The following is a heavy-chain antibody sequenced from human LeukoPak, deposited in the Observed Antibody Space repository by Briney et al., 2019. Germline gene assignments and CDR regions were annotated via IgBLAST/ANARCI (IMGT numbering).Heavy chain of an antibody. J-gene: IGHJ4*02. D-gene: IGHD5-18*01. CDR1: GGTFSSYA. CDR3: ARFTYQFRGYSYGYEFDY. CDR2: IIPIFGTA. V-gene: IGHV1-69*06. Sequence: SVKVSCKASGGTFSSYAISWVRQAPGQGLEWMGGIIPIFGTANYAQKFQGRVTITADKSTSTAYMELSSLRSEDTAVYYCARFTYQFRGYSYGYEFDYWGQGTLVTVSS.